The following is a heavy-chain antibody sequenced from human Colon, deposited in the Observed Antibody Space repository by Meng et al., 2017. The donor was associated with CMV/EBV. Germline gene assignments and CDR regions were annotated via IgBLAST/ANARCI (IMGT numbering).Heavy chain of an antibody. CDR1: GSLFSSYE. CDR3: ARGRSYYGGTDFFDF. V-gene: IGHV3-48*03. Sequence: GGSLRPSCAASGSLFSSYEMNWVRQAPGKGLEWVAYVSNGVNTRYYADSVKGRFTVSRNNAKNSMYLQMNSLRAEDAGLYYCARGRSYYGGTDFFDFWGQGTLVTVSS. D-gene: IGHD4-23*01. J-gene: IGHJ4*02. CDR2: VSNGVNTR.